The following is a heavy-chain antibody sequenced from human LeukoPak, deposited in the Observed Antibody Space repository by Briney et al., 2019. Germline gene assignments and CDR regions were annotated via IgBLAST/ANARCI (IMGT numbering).Heavy chain of an antibody. CDR3: ARETQNWVFDN. J-gene: IGHJ4*02. CDR1: GGSISSGNYY. CDR2: ISSSGSTI. Sequence: LSLTCTVSGGSISSGNYYWSWIRQPAGKGLEWVSYISSSGSTIYYADSVKGRFTISRDNSKNTLYLQMNSLRAEDTAVYYCARETQNWVFDNWGQGTLVTVSS. D-gene: IGHD7-27*01. V-gene: IGHV3-11*04.